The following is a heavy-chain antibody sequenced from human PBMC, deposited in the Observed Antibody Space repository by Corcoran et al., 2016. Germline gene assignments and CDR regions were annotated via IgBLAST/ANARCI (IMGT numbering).Heavy chain of an antibody. CDR1: GYTFTSYG. J-gene: IGHJ4*02. Sequence: QVQLVQSGAEVKKPGASVKVSCKASGYTFTSYGISWVRQAPGQGLEWMGWISAYNGNTNYAPKLQGRVTMTTDTSTSTAYMELRSLRSDDTAVYYCARDSNVLLWFGELGFDYWGQGTLVTVSS. D-gene: IGHD3-10*01. CDR2: ISAYNGNT. V-gene: IGHV1-18*01. CDR3: ARDSNVLLWFGELGFDY.